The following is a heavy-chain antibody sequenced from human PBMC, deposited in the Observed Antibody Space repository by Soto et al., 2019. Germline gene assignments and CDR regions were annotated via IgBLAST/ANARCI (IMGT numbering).Heavy chain of an antibody. CDR3: ARARRLAYCGGDCYPPGWFDP. CDR2: IIPIFGTA. V-gene: IGHV1-69*13. CDR1: GGTFSSYA. Sequence: ASVKVSCKASGGTFSSYAISWVRQAPGQGLEWMGGIIPIFGTANYAQKFQGRVTITADGSTSTAYMELSSLRSEDTAVYYCARARRLAYCGGDCYPPGWFDPWGQGTLVTVSS. D-gene: IGHD2-21*02. J-gene: IGHJ5*02.